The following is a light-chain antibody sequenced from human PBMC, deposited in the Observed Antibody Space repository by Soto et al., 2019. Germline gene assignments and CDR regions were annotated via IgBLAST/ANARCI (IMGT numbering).Light chain of an antibody. V-gene: IGKV3-20*01. CDR3: HQYCTSPA. Sequence: EIVLTQSPGTLSLSPGERATLSCRASQSVSSSYLAWYQLKPGQAPRLLIYGASSKATGIPDRFSGSGSGTDFTLTISRLEPEDFAVYYCHQYCTSPAFGQGTKVDIK. CDR1: QSVSSSY. CDR2: GAS. J-gene: IGKJ1*01.